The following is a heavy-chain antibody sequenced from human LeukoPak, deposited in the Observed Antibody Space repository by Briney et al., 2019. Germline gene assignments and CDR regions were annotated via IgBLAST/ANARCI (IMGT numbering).Heavy chain of an antibody. D-gene: IGHD3-10*01. V-gene: IGHV4-39*01. Sequence: SSETLSLTCTVSGGSISSSSYYWGWIRQPPGKGLEWIGSIYYSGSTYYNPSLKSRVTISVDTSKNQFSLKLSSVTAADTAVYYCARSLLWFGELFGPNWFDPWGQGTLVTVSS. CDR3: ARSLLWFGELFGPNWFDP. CDR2: IYYSGST. CDR1: GGSISSSSYY. J-gene: IGHJ5*02.